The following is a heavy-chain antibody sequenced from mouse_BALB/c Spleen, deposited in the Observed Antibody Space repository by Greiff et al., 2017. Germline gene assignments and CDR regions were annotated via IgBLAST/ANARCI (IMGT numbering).Heavy chain of an antibody. J-gene: IGHJ2*01. Sequence: QVQLKESGAELARPGASVKLSCKASGYTFTSYWMQWVKQRPGQGLEWIGAIYPGDGDTRYTQKFKGKATLTADKSSSTAYMQLSSLASEDSAVYYCARGEATVVAGDYFDYWGQGTTLTVSS. CDR3: ARGEATVVAGDYFDY. V-gene: IGHV1-87*01. CDR2: IYPGDGDT. D-gene: IGHD1-1*01. CDR1: GYTFTSYW.